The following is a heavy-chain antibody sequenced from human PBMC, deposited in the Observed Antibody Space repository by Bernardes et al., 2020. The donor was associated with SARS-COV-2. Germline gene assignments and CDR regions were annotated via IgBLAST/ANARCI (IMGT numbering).Heavy chain of an antibody. J-gene: IGHJ6*02. V-gene: IGHV4-4*07. CDR3: AIEGGTSGGGMDV. CDR2: MSASGSS. D-gene: IGHD3-10*01. CDR1: GGSISTYY. Sequence: SETLSLTCSVSGGSISTYYWSWIRHPAGKGLVCIGRMSASGSSNHNPSLRSRITMSVDPPHNQISLELSSMTAADTAVYYCAIEGGTSGGGMDVWGQGTTGTVAS.